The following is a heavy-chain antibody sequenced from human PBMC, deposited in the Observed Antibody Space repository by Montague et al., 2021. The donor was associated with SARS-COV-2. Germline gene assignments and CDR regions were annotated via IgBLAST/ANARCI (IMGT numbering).Heavy chain of an antibody. CDR3: ARARGGEGIAVRTFDS. V-gene: IGHV4-61*09. Sequence: TLSLTCTVSGGSISKGSYYWTWIRQPAGAGLEWIGHIYISGSTKYNPSLKSRVTVSVDTSHNQFSLKLSSVSAADTAVYYCARARGGEGIAVRTFDSWGQGTLVSVSS. CDR2: IYISGST. J-gene: IGHJ4*02. CDR1: GGSISKGSYY. D-gene: IGHD6-19*01.